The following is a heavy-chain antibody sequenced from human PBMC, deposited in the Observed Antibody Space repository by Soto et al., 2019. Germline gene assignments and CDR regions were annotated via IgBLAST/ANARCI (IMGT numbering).Heavy chain of an antibody. Sequence: ESGGGLVQPGGSLRLSCAASGFTFSSYAMSWVRQAPGKGLEWVSAISGSGGSTYYADSVKGRFTISRDNSKNTLYLQMNSLRAEDTDVYYCAKVPPIYDDYIWGSYRYYLDYWGQGTLVTVSS. CDR1: GFTFSSYA. CDR2: ISGSGGST. CDR3: AKVPPIYDDYIWGSYRYYLDY. D-gene: IGHD3-16*02. J-gene: IGHJ4*02. V-gene: IGHV3-23*01.